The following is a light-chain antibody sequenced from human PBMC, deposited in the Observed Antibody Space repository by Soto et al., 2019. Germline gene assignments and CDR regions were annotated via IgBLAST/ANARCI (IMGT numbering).Light chain of an antibody. Sequence: EFVLTHSPSTLSLSPGLRSTLSCRASQTVRKKYLAWYQKKTGQAPRLLIYDASSRATGIPERLSGGGYGTDLTITISRMENEDFEVYYCQQFSSYPLTFGGGTKVDIK. V-gene: IGKV3-20*01. CDR2: DAS. J-gene: IGKJ4*01. CDR3: QQFSSYPLT. CDR1: QTVRKKY.